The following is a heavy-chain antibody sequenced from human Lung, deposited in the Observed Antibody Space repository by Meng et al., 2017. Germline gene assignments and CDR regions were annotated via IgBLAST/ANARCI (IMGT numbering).Heavy chain of an antibody. J-gene: IGHJ4*02. CDR2: INHSGCT. CDR1: VGSLSDYY. V-gene: IGHV4-34*01. CDR3: ARGPTTMAHDFDY. Sequence: QVHLSPLVAGRLSPSDTLSPTCVVSVGSLSDYYWGWIRPPPGKGLEWIGEINHSGCTNYNPSLESRATISVDTSQNNLSLNLSSVTAADSAVYYCARGPTTMAHDFDYWGQGTLVTASS. D-gene: IGHD4-11*01.